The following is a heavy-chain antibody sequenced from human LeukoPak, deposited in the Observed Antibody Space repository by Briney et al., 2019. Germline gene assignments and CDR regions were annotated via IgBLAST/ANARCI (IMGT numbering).Heavy chain of an antibody. CDR2: IYYSGST. CDR3: ARMAPGFGGFYYFDY. V-gene: IGHV4-39*07. CDR1: GGSISSSSYY. J-gene: IGHJ4*02. D-gene: IGHD3-10*01. Sequence: SETLSLTCTVSGGSISSSSYYWGWIRQPPGKGLEWIGSIYYSGSTYYNPSLKSRVTISVDTSKNQFSLKLSSVTAADTAVYYCARMAPGFGGFYYFDYWGQGTLVTVSS.